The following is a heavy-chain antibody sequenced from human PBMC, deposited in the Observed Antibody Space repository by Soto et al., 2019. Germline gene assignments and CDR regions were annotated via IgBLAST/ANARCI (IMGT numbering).Heavy chain of an antibody. Sequence: EVQLVESGGGLVKPGESLGLSCAASGFSFSDAWMNWVLQAPGKGLEWVGRIKSKTDGGTTDYAAPVNGRFSISRDDSKNTLYLQMSSLKTDDTAVYYCTRGRLSGHYTDYWGRGTLVTVSS. CDR2: IKSKTDGGTT. CDR3: TRGRLSGHYTDY. CDR1: GFSFSDAW. D-gene: IGHD5-12*01. V-gene: IGHV3-15*07. J-gene: IGHJ4*02.